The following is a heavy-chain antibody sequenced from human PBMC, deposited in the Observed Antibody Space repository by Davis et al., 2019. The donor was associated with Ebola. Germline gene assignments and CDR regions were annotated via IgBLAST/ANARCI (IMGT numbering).Heavy chain of an antibody. D-gene: IGHD6-19*01. CDR2: ISGPGDT. V-gene: IGHV3-43*02. CDR3: VKSRAGHGWYLPLDS. J-gene: IGHJ4*02. Sequence: PGGSLRLSCAASGFTFADHATHWVRHTPEKTLAWVSLISGPGDTEYSRSVRGRFTISRDNTRGALFLEMHSLTVDDSGLYYCVKSRAGHGWYLPLDSWGPGTLVTVSS. CDR1: GFTFADHA.